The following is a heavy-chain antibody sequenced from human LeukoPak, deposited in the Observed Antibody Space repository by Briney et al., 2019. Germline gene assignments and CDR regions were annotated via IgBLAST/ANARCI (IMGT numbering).Heavy chain of an antibody. D-gene: IGHD3-10*01. CDR3: ARGEGYYYGSGSYF. Sequence: GASVKVSCKASGYTFTSYDINWVRQATGQGLEWMGWMNPNSGNTGYAQKFQGRVTMTRNTSISTAYMELSSLRSEDTAVYYCARGEGYYYGSGSYFWGQGTLVTVSS. J-gene: IGHJ4*02. CDR1: GYTFTSYD. CDR2: MNPNSGNT. V-gene: IGHV1-8*01.